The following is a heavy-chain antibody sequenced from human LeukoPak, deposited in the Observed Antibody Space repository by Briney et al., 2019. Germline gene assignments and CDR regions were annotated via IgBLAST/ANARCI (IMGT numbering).Heavy chain of an antibody. CDR3: AKGGSYYYDTPY. D-gene: IGHD3-22*01. Sequence: GRSLRLSCAASGFTFSSYGMHWVRQAPGKGLEWVAVIWYDGSNKYYADSVKGRFTISRDNSKNTLYLQMNSLRAEDTAVYYCAKGGSYYYDTPYWGQGTLVTVSS. V-gene: IGHV3-33*06. J-gene: IGHJ4*02. CDR2: IWYDGSNK. CDR1: GFTFSSYG.